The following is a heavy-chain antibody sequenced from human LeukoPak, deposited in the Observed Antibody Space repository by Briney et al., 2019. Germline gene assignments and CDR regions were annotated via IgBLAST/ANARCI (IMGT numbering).Heavy chain of an antibody. CDR2: IYYSGTT. Sequence: ASETLSLTCTVSGGSVSSASYYWGWIRQSPGKGLEWIGYIYYSGTTNYNASLKSRVTISMDTSKNQFSLNLTSVTAADTAVYYCARDPGYCSGGSCGNFDYWGQGTLVTVSS. CDR3: ARDPGYCSGGSCGNFDY. CDR1: GGSVSSASYY. J-gene: IGHJ4*02. D-gene: IGHD2-15*01. V-gene: IGHV4-61*01.